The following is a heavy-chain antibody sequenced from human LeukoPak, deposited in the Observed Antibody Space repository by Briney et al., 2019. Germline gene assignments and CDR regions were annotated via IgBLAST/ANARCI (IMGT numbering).Heavy chain of an antibody. V-gene: IGHV3-9*01. CDR3: AKGVSLDYYDTSGHYLD. J-gene: IGHJ4*02. Sequence: GGSLRLSCAASGFTFDDYAMHWVRQAPGKGLEWVSGISWNSGSIGYADSVKGRFTISRDNAKNSLYLHMNSLRAQDTALYYCAKGVSLDYYDTSGHYLDWGQGTLVTVSS. CDR1: GFTFDDYA. D-gene: IGHD3-22*01. CDR2: ISWNSGSI.